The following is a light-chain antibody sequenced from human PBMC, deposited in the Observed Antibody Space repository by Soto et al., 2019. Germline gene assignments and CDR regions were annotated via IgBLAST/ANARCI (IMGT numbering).Light chain of an antibody. CDR3: LQDYNLWT. V-gene: IGKV1-6*01. CDR2: SAS. CDR1: QGIGND. Sequence: AIQVTQSPSSLSASVGDRVTITCRASQGIGNDLGWYQQKPGKAPKLLIYSASSLQSGVPPRFGASGSGTSFTLTISSLQPEDYATYYCLQDYNLWTFGPGTKVDIK. J-gene: IGKJ1*01.